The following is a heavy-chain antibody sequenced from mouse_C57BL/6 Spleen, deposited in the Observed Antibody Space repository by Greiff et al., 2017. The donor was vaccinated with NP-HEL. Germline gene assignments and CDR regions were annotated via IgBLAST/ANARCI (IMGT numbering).Heavy chain of an antibody. Sequence: EVQLQQSGPELVKPGASVKISCKASGYTFTDYYMNWVKQSHGKSLEWIGDINPNNGGTSYNQKFKGKATLTVDKSSSTAYMELRSLTSEDSAVYYCARSIYYGNSFDYWGQGTTLTVSS. CDR1: GYTFTDYY. D-gene: IGHD2-1*01. CDR2: INPNNGGT. J-gene: IGHJ2*01. CDR3: ARSIYYGNSFDY. V-gene: IGHV1-26*01.